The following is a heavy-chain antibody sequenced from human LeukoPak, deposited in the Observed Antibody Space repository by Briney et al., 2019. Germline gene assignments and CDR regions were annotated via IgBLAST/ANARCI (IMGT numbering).Heavy chain of an antibody. Sequence: PSETLSLTCTVSGGSISSYFWSWIRQPPGKGLEWIGEINHSGSTNYNPSLKSRVTISVDTSKNQFSLKLSSVTAADTAVYYCARGSHNYDFWSGYNWFDPWGQGTLVTVSS. CDR1: GGSISSYF. V-gene: IGHV4-34*01. J-gene: IGHJ5*02. CDR2: INHSGST. D-gene: IGHD3-3*01. CDR3: ARGSHNYDFWSGYNWFDP.